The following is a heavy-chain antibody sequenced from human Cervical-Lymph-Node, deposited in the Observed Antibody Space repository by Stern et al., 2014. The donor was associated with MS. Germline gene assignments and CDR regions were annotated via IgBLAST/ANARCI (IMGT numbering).Heavy chain of an antibody. J-gene: IGHJ4*02. CDR1: GFTFSSHW. V-gene: IGHV3-74*03. CDR2: IDSDWSRT. D-gene: IGHD2-8*01. CDR3: AKNASSGMHDF. Sequence: EVQLVESGGGLVQPGGSLRLSCAASGFTFSSHWMHWVRQAPGEGLVWVSLIDSDWSRTTYADSVKGRFTISRDNARNTVDLQMNSLRPEDTAVYYCAKNASSGMHDFWGQGTLVTVSS.